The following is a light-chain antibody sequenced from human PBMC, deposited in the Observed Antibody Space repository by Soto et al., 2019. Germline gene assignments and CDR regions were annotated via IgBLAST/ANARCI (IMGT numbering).Light chain of an antibody. V-gene: IGKV3-15*01. CDR1: QSVGSN. J-gene: IGKJ1*01. CDR2: GAS. CDR3: QHYNSWPRT. Sequence: EIVMTQSPATLSVSPEERATLSCRASQSVGSNLAWYQQKPGQTPRLLIYGASTGATGISARFSGSGSGTEFTLTISSLQSEDFAIYYCQHYNSWPRTFGQGTKVDIK.